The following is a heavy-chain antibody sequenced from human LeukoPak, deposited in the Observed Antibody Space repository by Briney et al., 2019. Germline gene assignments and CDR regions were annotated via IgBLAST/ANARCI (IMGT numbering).Heavy chain of an antibody. CDR1: GYTFTGYY. D-gene: IGHD4-17*01. CDR3: AIQGRVYGDYGDY. J-gene: IGHJ4*02. Sequence: ASVKVSCKASGYTFTGYYMHWVRQAPGQGLEWMGWINPNNGGTNYAQKFQGRVTMTRDTSISTAYMELSRLRSDDTAVYYCAIQGRVYGDYGDYWGQGTLVTVSS. CDR2: INPNNGGT. V-gene: IGHV1-2*02.